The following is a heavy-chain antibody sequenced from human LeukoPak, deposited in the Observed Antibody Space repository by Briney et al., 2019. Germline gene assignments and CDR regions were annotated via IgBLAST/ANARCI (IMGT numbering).Heavy chain of an antibody. CDR1: GFTFSSYA. V-gene: IGHV3-23*01. J-gene: IGHJ4*02. D-gene: IGHD2-15*01. Sequence: QTGGSLRLSCAASGFTFSSYAMSWVRQAPGKGLEWVSAISGSGGSTYYADSVKGRFTISRDNSKNTLYLQMTSLRAEDTAVYYCAKDGVVVAAYFFDYWGQGTLVTVSS. CDR2: ISGSGGST. CDR3: AKDGVVVAAYFFDY.